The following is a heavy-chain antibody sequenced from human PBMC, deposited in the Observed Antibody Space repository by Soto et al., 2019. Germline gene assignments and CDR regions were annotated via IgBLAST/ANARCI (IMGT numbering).Heavy chain of an antibody. V-gene: IGHV3-30*04. D-gene: IGHD3-22*01. Sequence: GGSLRLSCVVPGFTFSRYAMHWVRQAPGRGLEWVAAISYDGSDKNYADSVKGRFTISGDNSKDTLYLQMDSLRPDDTAVYYCARPPFDSSGYYPNWGQGTLVTVSS. CDR2: ISYDGSDK. CDR3: ARPPFDSSGYYPN. J-gene: IGHJ4*02. CDR1: GFTFSRYA.